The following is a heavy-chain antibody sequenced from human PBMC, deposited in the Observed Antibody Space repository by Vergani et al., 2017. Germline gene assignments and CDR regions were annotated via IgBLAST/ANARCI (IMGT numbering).Heavy chain of an antibody. Sequence: QLQLQASDPGLVKPSETLSLTCTVSGGSIRSTFYYWGWIRQPPGKGLEWIGTIYYSGSTYYNPSLKSRVTISVDTSKNQFSLKLNSVTAADTAVYYCARHKEQLVPGNYYYYYYMDVSGKGTTVTVSS. J-gene: IGHJ6*03. CDR2: IYYSGST. CDR3: ARHKEQLVPGNYYYYYYMDV. CDR1: GGSIRSTFYY. V-gene: IGHV4-39*01. D-gene: IGHD6-13*01.